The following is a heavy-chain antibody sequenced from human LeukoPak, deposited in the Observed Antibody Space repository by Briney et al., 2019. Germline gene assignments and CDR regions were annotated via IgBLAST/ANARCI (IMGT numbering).Heavy chain of an antibody. CDR2: IKSKTDGGTT. Sequence: GGSLRLSCAASGFTFSNAWMSWVRQAPGKGLEWVGRIKSKTDGGTTDYAAPVKGRFTISRDDSKNTLYLQMNSLKTEDTAVYYCTTAPSGYSYGPDYYDSSGYYYVPDYWGQGTLVTVSS. J-gene: IGHJ4*02. CDR3: TTAPSGYSYGPDYYDSSGYYYVPDY. CDR1: GFTFSNAW. V-gene: IGHV3-15*01. D-gene: IGHD3-22*01.